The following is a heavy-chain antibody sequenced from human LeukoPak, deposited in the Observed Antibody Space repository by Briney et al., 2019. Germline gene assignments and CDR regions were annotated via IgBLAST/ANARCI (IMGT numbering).Heavy chain of an antibody. D-gene: IGHD3-10*01. V-gene: IGHV1-18*01. CDR2: ISAYNGNT. J-gene: IGHJ4*02. CDR1: GYTFTSYG. CDR3: ARTYGSGSYWPFDY. Sequence: ASVKVSCKASGYTFTSYGIGWVRQAPGQGLEWMGWISAYNGNTNYAQKLQGRVTMTTDTSTSTAYMELRSLRSDDTAVYYCARTYGSGSYWPFDYWGQGTLVTVSS.